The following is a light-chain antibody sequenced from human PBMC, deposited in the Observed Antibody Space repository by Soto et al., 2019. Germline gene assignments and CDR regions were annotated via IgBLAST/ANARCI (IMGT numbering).Light chain of an antibody. CDR3: TSHAGLNAWYF. CDR1: SSDVGAYNY. CDR2: EVT. Sequence: QSVLTQPPSASGSPGQSVTISCTGTSSDVGAYNYVSWYQQHPGKAPKLMIYEVTKRPSGVPARFSGSKSGNTASLTVSGLXAEDEADYYCTSHAGLNAWYFFGTGTKVTVL. J-gene: IGLJ1*01. V-gene: IGLV2-8*01.